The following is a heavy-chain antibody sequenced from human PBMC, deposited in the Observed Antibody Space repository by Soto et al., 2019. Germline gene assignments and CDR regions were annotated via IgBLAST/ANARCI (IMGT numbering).Heavy chain of an antibody. CDR2: ISWNSGSI. CDR3: AKDHGSGSYYFAFDI. D-gene: IGHD1-26*01. V-gene: IGHV3-9*01. CDR1: GFTFDDYA. Sequence: GGSLRLSCAASGFTFDDYAMHWVRQAPGKGLEWVSGISWNSGSIGYADSVKGRFTISRDNAKNSLYLQMNSLRAEDTALYYCAKDHGSGSYYFAFDIWGQGTMVTVSS. J-gene: IGHJ3*02.